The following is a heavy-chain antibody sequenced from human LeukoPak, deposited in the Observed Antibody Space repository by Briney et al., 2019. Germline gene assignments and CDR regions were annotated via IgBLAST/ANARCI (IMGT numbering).Heavy chain of an antibody. CDR1: GYTFTSYY. D-gene: IGHD5-18*01. CDR2: INPSGGST. Sequence: ASVKVSCKASGYTFTSYYMHWVRQAPGQGLEWMGIINPSGGSTSYAQKFQGRVTMTRDTSTSTVYMELSRLRSDDTAVYYCARRVQLWLHDYWGQGTLVTVSS. V-gene: IGHV1-46*01. J-gene: IGHJ4*02. CDR3: ARRVQLWLHDY.